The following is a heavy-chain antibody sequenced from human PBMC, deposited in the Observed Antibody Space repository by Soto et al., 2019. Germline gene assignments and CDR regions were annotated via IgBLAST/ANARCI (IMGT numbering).Heavy chain of an antibody. V-gene: IGHV3-30-3*01. CDR2: ISYDGSKK. D-gene: IGHD6-13*01. CDR1: GFTFSSYA. CDR3: ASEWLIAASIEAAGDVGWFGP. Sequence: QVQLVESGGGVVQPGRSLRLSCAASGFTFSSYAMHWVRQAPGKGLEWVAVISYDGSKKYYADSVKGRFTISRDNSKNSQYLQMTGLRSEDTAVYCYASEWLIAASIEAAGDVGWFGPWGQGTPVTVSS. J-gene: IGHJ5*02.